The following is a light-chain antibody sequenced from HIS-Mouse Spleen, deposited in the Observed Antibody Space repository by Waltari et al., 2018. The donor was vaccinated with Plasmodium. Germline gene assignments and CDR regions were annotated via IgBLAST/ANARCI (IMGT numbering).Light chain of an antibody. CDR1: SPRSYY. CDR3: QSADSSGTYRV. V-gene: IGLV3-25*03. CDR2: KDS. J-gene: IGLJ2*01. Sequence: SSELTQDPAVSVALGQTVRITCQGDSPRSYYASWYQQKQGQAPVLVIYKDSERPSGIPERFSGSSSGTTVTLTISGVQAEDEADYYCQSADSSGTYRVFGGGTKLTVL.